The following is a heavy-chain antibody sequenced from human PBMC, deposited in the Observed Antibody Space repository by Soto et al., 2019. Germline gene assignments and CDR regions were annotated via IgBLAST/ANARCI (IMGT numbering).Heavy chain of an antibody. CDR2: IFWDGDK. CDR1: GFSFSTSGMA. J-gene: IGHJ3*02. V-gene: IGHV2-5*02. CDR3: AFRRNLVPTGGAVDI. D-gene: IGHD2-15*01. Sequence: QITLKESGPTLVKPTQTLTLTCTLSGFSFSTSGMAVGWIRQPPGKAPECLALIFWDGDKRYSPSLKPRLTLTTDTSENQVVLTMTNMDPVDSGTYSGAFRRNLVPTGGAVDIWGRGTDVTVSS.